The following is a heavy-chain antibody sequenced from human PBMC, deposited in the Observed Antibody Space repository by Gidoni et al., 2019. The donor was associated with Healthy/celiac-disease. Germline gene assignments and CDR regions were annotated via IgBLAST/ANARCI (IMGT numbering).Heavy chain of an antibody. V-gene: IGHV3-21*01. CDR1: GFTFSSYS. D-gene: IGHD4-17*01. Sequence: EVQLVESGGGLVKPGGSLRLSCAASGFTFSSYSMNWVRQAPGKGLEWVSSISSSSSYIYYADSVKGRFTISRDNAKNSLYLQMNSLRAEDTAVYYCARGPDYGDYYYYGMDVWGQGTTVTVSS. CDR3: ARGPDYGDYYYYGMDV. CDR2: ISSSSSYI. J-gene: IGHJ6*02.